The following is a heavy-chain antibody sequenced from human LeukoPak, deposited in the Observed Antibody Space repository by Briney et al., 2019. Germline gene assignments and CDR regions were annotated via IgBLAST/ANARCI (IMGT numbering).Heavy chain of an antibody. V-gene: IGHV3-23*01. CDR1: GFDFGGRG. Sequence: GGSLRLSCVVSGFDFGGRGMSWVRQAPVKGLEWVASIAGSGGFTYYADSVKGRFTISKDKSKNTMFLQASNLRAGDTALYFCAKPLYPDEGGYYLGSYYFDYWGQGALITVSS. CDR2: IAGSGGFT. D-gene: IGHD3-22*01. CDR3: AKPLYPDEGGYYLGSYYFDY. J-gene: IGHJ4*02.